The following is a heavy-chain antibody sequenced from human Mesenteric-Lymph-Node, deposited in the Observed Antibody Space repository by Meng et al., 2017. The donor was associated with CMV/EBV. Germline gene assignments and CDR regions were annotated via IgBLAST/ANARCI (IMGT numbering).Heavy chain of an antibody. Sequence: GESLKISCAASGFTFISFSMHWVRQAPGKGLEWVALISHDESNKYYADSVRGRFTISRDNSKNTLYLQMNSLRAEDTAVYYCARGGSWSAYWIGYWGQGTLVTVSS. J-gene: IGHJ4*02. D-gene: IGHD3-3*01. CDR3: ARGGSWSAYWIGY. CDR2: ISHDESNK. CDR1: GFTFISFS. V-gene: IGHV3-30-3*01.